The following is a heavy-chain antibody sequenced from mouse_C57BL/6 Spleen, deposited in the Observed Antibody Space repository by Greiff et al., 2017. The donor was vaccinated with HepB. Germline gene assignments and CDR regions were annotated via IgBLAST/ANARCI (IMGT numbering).Heavy chain of an antibody. Sequence: EVQLQQSGTVLARPGASVKMSCKTSGYTFTSYWMHWVKQRPGQGLEWIGAIYPGNSDTSYNQKFKGKAKLTAVTSASTAYMELSSLTNEDSAVYYCTRAGYDYDWFAYWGQGTLVTVSA. CDR3: TRAGYDYDWFAY. V-gene: IGHV1-5*01. J-gene: IGHJ3*01. D-gene: IGHD2-4*01. CDR1: GYTFTSYW. CDR2: IYPGNSDT.